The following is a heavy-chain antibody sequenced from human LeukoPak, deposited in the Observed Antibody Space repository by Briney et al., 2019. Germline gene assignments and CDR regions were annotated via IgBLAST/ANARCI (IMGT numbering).Heavy chain of an antibody. CDR2: IYYSGST. V-gene: IGHV4-31*03. D-gene: IGHD4/OR15-4a*01. CDR3: ARDSGVLYGMDV. CDR1: GGSISSGGYY. Sequence: SETLSLTCTVSGGSISSGGYYWSWIRQHPGKGLEWIGYIYYSGSTYYNPSLKSRVTISVDTSKNQFSLKLSSVTAADTAVHYCARDSGVLYGMDVWGQGTTVTVSS. J-gene: IGHJ6*02.